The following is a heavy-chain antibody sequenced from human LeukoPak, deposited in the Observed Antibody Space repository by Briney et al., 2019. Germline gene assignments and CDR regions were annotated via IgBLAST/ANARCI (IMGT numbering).Heavy chain of an antibody. CDR3: ARSATIPITMDV. D-gene: IGHD6-25*01. CDR2: INPNSGGT. CDR1: GYTFTSYY. V-gene: IGHV1-2*04. Sequence: GASVKVSCKASGYTFTSYYMHWVRQAPGQGLEWMGWINPNSGGTNYAQKFQGWVTMTRDTSISTAYMELSRLRSDDTAVYYCARSATIPITMDVWGKGTTVTVSS. J-gene: IGHJ6*03.